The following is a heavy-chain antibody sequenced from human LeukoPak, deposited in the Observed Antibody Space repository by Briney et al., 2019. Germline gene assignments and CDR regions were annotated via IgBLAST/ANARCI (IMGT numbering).Heavy chain of an antibody. CDR2: ISAYNGNT. CDR1: GYTFTSYY. V-gene: IGHV1-18*04. J-gene: IGHJ4*02. Sequence: ASVKVSCKASGYTFTSYYMHWVRQAPGQGLEWMGWISAYNGNTNYAQKLQGRVTMTTDTSTSTAYMELRSLRSDDTAVYYCARWWATTVVKVPLFDYWGQGTLVTVSS. CDR3: ARWWATTVVKVPLFDY. D-gene: IGHD4-23*01.